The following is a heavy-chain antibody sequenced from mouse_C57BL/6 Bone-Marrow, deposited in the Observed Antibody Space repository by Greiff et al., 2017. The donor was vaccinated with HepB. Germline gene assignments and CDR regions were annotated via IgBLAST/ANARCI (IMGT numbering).Heavy chain of an antibody. CDR2: IDPADSET. D-gene: IGHD1-1*01. CDR1: GYTFTSYW. V-gene: IGHV1-52*01. Sequence: VQLQQPGAELVRPGSSVKLSCKASGYTFTSYWMHWVKQRPIQGLEWIGNIDPADSETHYNQKFKDKATLTVDKSSSTAYMQLSSLTSEDSAVYYCATFYYGSSYGVWGTGTTVTVSS. CDR3: ATFYYGSSYGV. J-gene: IGHJ1*03.